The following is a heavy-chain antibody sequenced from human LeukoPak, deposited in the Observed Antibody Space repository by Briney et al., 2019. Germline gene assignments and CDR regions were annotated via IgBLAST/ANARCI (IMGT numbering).Heavy chain of an antibody. V-gene: IGHV4-39*01. CDR1: GASISDSDYW. D-gene: IGHD2-15*01. Sequence: SETLSLTCTVSGASISDSDYWWAWIRQPPGKGLDWIASIFYRGNTHYNPSLQSRVTISVDTSKNQSSLNLNSVTAADTAVYYCARQRGLGSWSFDYWGQGTLVTVSS. J-gene: IGHJ4*02. CDR2: IFYRGNT. CDR3: ARQRGLGSWSFDY.